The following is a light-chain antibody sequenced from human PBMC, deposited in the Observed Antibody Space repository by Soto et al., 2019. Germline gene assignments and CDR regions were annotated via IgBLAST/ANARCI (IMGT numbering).Light chain of an antibody. CDR1: QSISIIF. V-gene: IGKV3-15*01. Sequence: EIVLTQSPGTLSLSPGERATLSCRASQSISIIFLAWYQQKPGQAPRLVFYGASTRATGIPARFSGSGSGTEFTLTISSLQPEDFAVYYCQQYYNWPRTFGQGTKVEIK. CDR3: QQYYNWPRT. CDR2: GAS. J-gene: IGKJ1*01.